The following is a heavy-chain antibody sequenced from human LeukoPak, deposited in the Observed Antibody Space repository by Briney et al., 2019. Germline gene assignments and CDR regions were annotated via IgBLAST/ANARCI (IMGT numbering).Heavy chain of an antibody. CDR3: ARQDSGYYDYVWGSSGFGY. V-gene: IGHV1-8*01. CDR2: MNPNSGNT. J-gene: IGHJ4*02. Sequence: GASVTVSCKASGYTFTSYDINWVRQATGQGLEWMGWMNPNSGNTGYAQKFQGRVTMTRNTSISTAYMELSSLRSEDTAVYYCARQDSGYYDYVWGSSGFGYWGQGTLVTVSS. CDR1: GYTFTSYD. D-gene: IGHD3-16*01.